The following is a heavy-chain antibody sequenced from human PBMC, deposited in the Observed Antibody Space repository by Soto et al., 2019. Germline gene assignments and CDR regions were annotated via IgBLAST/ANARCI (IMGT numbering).Heavy chain of an antibody. Sequence: GASVKVSCKASGYAFTSYYMHWVRQAPGQGLEWMGIINPSGGSTSYAQKFQGRVTMTRDTSTSTVYMELSSLRSEDTAVYYCASAGIAAAGTPQAYYYYYGMDVWGQGTTVTVSS. V-gene: IGHV1-46*01. CDR2: INPSGGST. D-gene: IGHD6-13*01. CDR1: GYAFTSYY. J-gene: IGHJ6*02. CDR3: ASAGIAAAGTPQAYYYYYGMDV.